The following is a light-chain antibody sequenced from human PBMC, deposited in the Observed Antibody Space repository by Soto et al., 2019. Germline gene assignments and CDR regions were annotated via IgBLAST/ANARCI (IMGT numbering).Light chain of an antibody. Sequence: EIVMTQSPATLSVSPGERATLSCRASQSVSTNLAWYQQIPGQAPRLLIYGASTRATGIPARFSGSGSGTEFTLTISSLQSEDFAVYYCQQYPNWRRTFGQGTKVEIK. CDR3: QQYPNWRRT. CDR1: QSVSTN. CDR2: GAS. V-gene: IGKV3-15*01. J-gene: IGKJ1*01.